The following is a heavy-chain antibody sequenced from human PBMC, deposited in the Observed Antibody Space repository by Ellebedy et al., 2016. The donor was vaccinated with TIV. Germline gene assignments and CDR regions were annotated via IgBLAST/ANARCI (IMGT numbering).Heavy chain of an antibody. CDR3: ARELGVTGTTPFDY. J-gene: IGHJ4*02. CDR2: IKLDGSDK. V-gene: IGHV3-7*03. CDR1: GITLNNYW. D-gene: IGHD1-7*01. Sequence: GESLKISCLASGITLNNYWMSWVRQAPGKGLEWVANIKLDGSDKYYMGSVKGRFFISRDNAHNSLYLQMNSLRVEDTAIYYCARELGVTGTTPFDYWGQGTLVTVSS.